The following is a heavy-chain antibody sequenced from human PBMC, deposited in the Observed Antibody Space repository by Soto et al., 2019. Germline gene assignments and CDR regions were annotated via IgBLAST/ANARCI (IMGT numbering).Heavy chain of an antibody. D-gene: IGHD2-2*01. J-gene: IGHJ6*02. CDR2: INSDGTTT. CDR1: GFTFSNTW. CDR3: ATDGSYAQHV. V-gene: IGHV3-74*01. Sequence: EVQLVVSGGGLVQPGGSMRLSCAASGFTFSNTWMHWLHQAPGKGLVWVSHINSDGTTTTYADSVKGRFTISRDNAKNTVHRQMNSLRAEDTAVYYCATDGSYAQHVWGQGTTVTVSS.